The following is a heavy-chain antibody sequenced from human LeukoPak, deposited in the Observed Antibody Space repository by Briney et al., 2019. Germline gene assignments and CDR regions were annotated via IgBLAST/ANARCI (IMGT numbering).Heavy chain of an antibody. J-gene: IGHJ5*02. Sequence: SETLSLTCTVSGASISSGGHYWSWIRQPPGKGLEWIGYIYHSGSTYYNPSLKSRVTISVDRSKNQFSLKLSSVTAADTAVYYCARASLPSIAAAGNWFDPWGQGTLVTVSS. CDR2: IYHSGST. D-gene: IGHD6-13*01. V-gene: IGHV4-30-2*01. CDR3: ARASLPSIAAAGNWFDP. CDR1: GASISSGGHY.